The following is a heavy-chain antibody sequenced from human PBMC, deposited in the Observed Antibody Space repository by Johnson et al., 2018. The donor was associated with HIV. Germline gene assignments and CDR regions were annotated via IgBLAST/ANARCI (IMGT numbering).Heavy chain of an antibody. CDR2: ISSRGTTI. Sequence: QVQLVESGGGLVKPGGSLRLSCAASGFSFSDYFMSWIRQAPGKGLECISYISSRGTTIYYTDSVKGRFTISRDNAKNSLYLQLNSLRAEDTSLYYCAKTTRGNWGSCFDIWGRGTMVTVSS. CDR1: GFSFSDYF. V-gene: IGHV3-11*04. CDR3: AKTTRGNWGSCFDI. D-gene: IGHD7-27*01. J-gene: IGHJ3*02.